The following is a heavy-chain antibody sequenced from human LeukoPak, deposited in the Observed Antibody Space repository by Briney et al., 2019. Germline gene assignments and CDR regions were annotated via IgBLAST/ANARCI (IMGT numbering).Heavy chain of an antibody. CDR2: IIPIFGTA. Sequence: SVKVSCKASGGTFSSYAISWVRQAPGQGLEWMGGIIPIFGTANYAQKFQGRVTITADESTSTAYMELSSLRSEDTAAYYCARDPGVATRAFDIWGQGTMVTVSS. CDR1: GGTFSSYA. J-gene: IGHJ3*02. V-gene: IGHV1-69*01. D-gene: IGHD5-12*01. CDR3: ARDPGVATRAFDI.